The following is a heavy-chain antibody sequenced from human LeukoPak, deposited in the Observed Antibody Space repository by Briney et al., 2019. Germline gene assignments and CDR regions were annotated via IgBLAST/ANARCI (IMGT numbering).Heavy chain of an antibody. CDR1: GGSISSSSYY. Sequence: PSETLSLTCTVSGGSISSSSYYWGWIRQPPGKGLEWIGSIYYSGSTYYNPSLKSRVTISVDTSKNQFSLKLSSVTAADTAVYYCATHYYDSSGYSFSFDYWGQGTLVTVSS. V-gene: IGHV4-39*07. CDR3: ATHYYDSSGYSFSFDY. J-gene: IGHJ4*02. CDR2: IYYSGST. D-gene: IGHD3-22*01.